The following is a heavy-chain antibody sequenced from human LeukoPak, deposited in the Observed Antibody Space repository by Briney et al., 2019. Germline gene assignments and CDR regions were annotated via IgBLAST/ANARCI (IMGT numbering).Heavy chain of an antibody. CDR3: ARISYYYGSGSYSLGWFDP. V-gene: IGHV3-48*03. CDR1: GFTFSSYE. J-gene: IGHJ5*02. Sequence: GGSLRLSCAASGFTFSSYEMNWVRQAPGKGLEWVSYISSSGSTIYYADSVKGRFTISRDNAKNSLYLQMNSLRAEDTAVYYCARISYYYGSGSYSLGWFDPWGQGTLVTVSS. CDR2: ISSSGSTI. D-gene: IGHD3-10*01.